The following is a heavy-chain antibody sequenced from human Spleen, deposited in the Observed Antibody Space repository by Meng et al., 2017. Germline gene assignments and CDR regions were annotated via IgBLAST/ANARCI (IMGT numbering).Heavy chain of an antibody. J-gene: IGHJ3*02. Sequence: SLKISCAASGFTFSSYSMNWVRQAPGKGLEWVSGISWNSGSIGYADSVKGRFTISRDNAKNSLYLQMNSLRAEDMALYYCAKLGDYVWGSYRDDAFDIWGQGTMVTVSS. CDR1: GFTFSSYS. CDR3: AKLGDYVWGSYRDDAFDI. D-gene: IGHD3-16*02. V-gene: IGHV3-9*03. CDR2: ISWNSGSI.